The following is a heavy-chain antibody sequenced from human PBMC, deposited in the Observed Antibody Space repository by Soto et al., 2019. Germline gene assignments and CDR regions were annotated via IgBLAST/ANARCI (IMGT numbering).Heavy chain of an antibody. CDR2: IRSKAYGGTT. CDR1: GFTFGDYA. CDR3: TREDYSGSYHPQFDY. J-gene: IGHJ4*02. Sequence: GGSLRLSCTASGFTFGDYAMSWVRQAPGKGLEWVGFIRSKAYGGTTEYAASVKGRFTISRDDSKSIAYLQMNSLKTEDTAVYYCTREDYSGSYHPQFDYWGQGTLVTVSS. V-gene: IGHV3-49*04. D-gene: IGHD1-26*01.